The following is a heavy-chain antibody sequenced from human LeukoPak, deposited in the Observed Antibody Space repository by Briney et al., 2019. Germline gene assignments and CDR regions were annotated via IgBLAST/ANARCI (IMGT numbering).Heavy chain of an antibody. CDR1: GGSFSGYY. Sequence: SETLSLTCAVYGGSFSGYYWSWIRQPPGKGLEWIGEINHSGSTNYNPSLKSRVTISVDTSKNQFSLKLSSVTAADTAVYYCARGRLTAMVPGRPWGQGTLVTVSS. D-gene: IGHD5-18*01. J-gene: IGHJ5*02. CDR3: ARGRLTAMVPGRP. V-gene: IGHV4-34*01. CDR2: INHSGST.